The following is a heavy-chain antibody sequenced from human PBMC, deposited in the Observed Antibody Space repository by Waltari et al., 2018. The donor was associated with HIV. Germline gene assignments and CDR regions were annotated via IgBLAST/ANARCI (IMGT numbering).Heavy chain of an antibody. CDR2: IHTTGNT. CDR1: SGSVNAGGYY. J-gene: IGHJ4*02. CDR3: AAGWRAFDY. D-gene: IGHD6-19*01. V-gene: IGHV4-61*02. Sequence: QVQLQESGPGLVEPSQTLSLTCTVPSGSVNAGGYYWSWIRQPAGKGLEWIGHIHTTGNTDYKAALKSRVTISVDMSKNQFSLKMTSVTAADTAVYYCAAGWRAFDYWGQGTLVTVSS.